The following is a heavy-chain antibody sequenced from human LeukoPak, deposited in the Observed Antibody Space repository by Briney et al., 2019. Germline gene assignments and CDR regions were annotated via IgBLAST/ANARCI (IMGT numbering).Heavy chain of an antibody. V-gene: IGHV3-49*04. Sequence: GGSLRLSCTTSGFTFGDCGMSWVRQAPGKGLEWVGSIRSKAYGGTTEYAASVKGRFTISRDDSKSIAYLQMNSLKTEDTAVYYCTGSFGELTFFDYWGQGTLVTVSS. CDR2: IRSKAYGGTT. CDR3: TGSFGELTFFDY. CDR1: GFTFGDCG. J-gene: IGHJ4*02. D-gene: IGHD3-10*01.